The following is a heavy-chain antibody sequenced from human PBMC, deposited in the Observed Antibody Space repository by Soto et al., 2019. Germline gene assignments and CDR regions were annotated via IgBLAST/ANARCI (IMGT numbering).Heavy chain of an antibody. J-gene: IGHJ3*02. V-gene: IGHV3-7*05. CDR1: GFSLSNYW. CDR2: IKQDESRK. CDR3: ARDVSPGDSTYYIDAFDI. D-gene: IGHD3-22*01. Sequence: EVQLVESGGGLVQPGESLRLTCAASGFSLSNYWMTWVRQAPGKGLEWVANIKQDESRKSYLDSVRGRFTISRDNARNSLYLQMNSLRAEDTALYYCARDVSPGDSTYYIDAFDIWGQGTMVTVSS.